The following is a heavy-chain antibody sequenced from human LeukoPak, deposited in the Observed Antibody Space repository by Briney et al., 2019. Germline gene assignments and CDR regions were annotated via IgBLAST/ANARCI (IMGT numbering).Heavy chain of an antibody. CDR3: ARVGYIGSSWLFDY. CDR1: GGSITSYY. J-gene: IGHJ4*02. V-gene: IGHV4-4*07. Sequence: PSETLSLTCTVSGGSITSYYRGWVRQPAGKGLEWIGRIYTTGRTDHHPSLNSRLTMSVDTSKNQFSLNLSSVTAADTAVYYCARVGYIGSSWLFDYWGQGALVIVSS. CDR2: IYTTGRT. D-gene: IGHD1-26*01.